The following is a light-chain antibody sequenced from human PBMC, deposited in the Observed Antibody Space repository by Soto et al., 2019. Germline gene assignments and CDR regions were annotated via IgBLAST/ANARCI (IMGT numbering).Light chain of an antibody. J-gene: IGKJ5*01. CDR3: FAAVQTPPIT. CDR1: QSLLHSNGYNY. CDR2: LGS. V-gene: IGKV2-28*01. Sequence: DIVMTQSPLSLPVTPGEPASISCRSSQSLLHSNGYNYLDWYLQKPGQSPQLLIYLGSNRASGVPHRFSGSGSGIDFTLIINRVEAVDVGVYYCFAAVQTPPITFDLETRQ.